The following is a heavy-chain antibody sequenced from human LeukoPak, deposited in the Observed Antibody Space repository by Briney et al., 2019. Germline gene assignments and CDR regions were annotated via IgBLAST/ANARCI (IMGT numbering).Heavy chain of an antibody. Sequence: SETLSLNCTVSGGYISSSSYYWGWIRKPPGKGLEWIGSIYYSGSTYYNPSLKSRVTISVDTSKNQLSLKLSSVTAADTAVYYCARPYYYDSRIDPWGQGILVTLSS. CDR3: ARPYYYDSRIDP. J-gene: IGHJ5*02. CDR1: GGYISSSSYY. CDR2: IYYSGST. V-gene: IGHV4-39*01. D-gene: IGHD3-22*01.